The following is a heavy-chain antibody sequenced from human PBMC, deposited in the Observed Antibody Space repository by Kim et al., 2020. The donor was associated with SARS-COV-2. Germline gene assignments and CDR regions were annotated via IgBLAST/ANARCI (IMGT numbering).Heavy chain of an antibody. J-gene: IGHJ4*02. D-gene: IGHD2-2*02. Sequence: SQTLSLTCAIFGDSVSSNSAAWNWIRQSPSRGLEWLGRTYYRSKWYNDYAISVKSRITINPDTSKNHFSLQLNSVTPEDTAVYYCAREQFLFCSSTSCYKPGSQWIQLWFFDYWGQGTLVTVSS. CDR3: AREQFLFCSSTSCYKPGSQWIQLWFFDY. CDR1: GDSVSSNSAA. CDR2: TYYRSKWYN. V-gene: IGHV6-1*01.